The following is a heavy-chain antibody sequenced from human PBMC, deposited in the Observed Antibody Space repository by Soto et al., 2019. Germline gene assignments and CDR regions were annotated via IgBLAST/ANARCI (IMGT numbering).Heavy chain of an antibody. D-gene: IGHD3-10*01. Sequence: QVQLQESGPGLVKPSQTLSLTCTVSGGSINSGGYYWSWIRQHPGKGLEWIGYIYYSGSTSYNPSLKSRITISVDTSKNQVTLKLSSVSAADTAVYYCARDGGYGSGSYRFDYWGQGTLVTVSS. J-gene: IGHJ4*02. CDR3: ARDGGYGSGSYRFDY. CDR2: IYYSGST. V-gene: IGHV4-31*03. CDR1: GGSINSGGYY.